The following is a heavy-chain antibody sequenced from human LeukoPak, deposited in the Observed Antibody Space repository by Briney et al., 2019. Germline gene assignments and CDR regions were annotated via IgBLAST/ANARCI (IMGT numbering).Heavy chain of an antibody. Sequence: TGGSLRLSCVASGLILCKYWVEGVRQAPGGGVEGGGSIKQEGSEKYYVDSVKGRFTIYRDNAKNSLYLDMNSLRVEDTAIYYCTRHFDPWGQGTLVTVSS. V-gene: IGHV3-7*01. CDR2: IKQEGSEK. D-gene: IGHD3-3*02. CDR1: GLILCKYW. J-gene: IGHJ5*02. CDR3: TRHFDP.